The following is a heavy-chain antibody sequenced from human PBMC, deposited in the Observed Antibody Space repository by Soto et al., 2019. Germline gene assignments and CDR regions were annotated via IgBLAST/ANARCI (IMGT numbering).Heavy chain of an antibody. CDR3: ARGEEGSGRIFDY. CDR2: TYYRSKWYN. Sequence: QVQLQQSGPGLVKPSQTLSLTCTISGDSVSSNTAGWNWIRQSPSRGLEWLGRTYYRSKWYNDYAVFVKRGIIINADTSKNQFSLQLSSVTPEDTAVYYCARGEEGSGRIFDYWGQGTLVTVSS. J-gene: IGHJ4*02. D-gene: IGHD3-10*01. V-gene: IGHV6-1*01. CDR1: GDSVSSNTAG.